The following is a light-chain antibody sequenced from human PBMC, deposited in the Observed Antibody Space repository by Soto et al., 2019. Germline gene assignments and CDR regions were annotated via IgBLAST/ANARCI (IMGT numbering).Light chain of an antibody. CDR2: EAS. CDR3: QQYNSFRYT. V-gene: IGKV1-5*03. CDR1: QSISSW. Sequence: DIQMTQSPSTLSSSVGDRVTITCRASQSISSWLAWYQQKPGKAPKLLIYEASSLERGVPSRFSGSGSGTKFTLTISSLQPDDFATYYCQQYNSFRYTFGQGTKVDSK. J-gene: IGKJ2*01.